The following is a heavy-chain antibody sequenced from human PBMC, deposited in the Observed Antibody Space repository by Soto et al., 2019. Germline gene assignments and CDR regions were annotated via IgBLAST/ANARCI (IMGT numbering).Heavy chain of an antibody. Sequence: QVQLVQSGAEVNKPGSSVKVSCKASGGTFSSYAISWVRQAPGQGLEWMGGIIPIFGTAHYAQKFQGRVTITADESTSTAYMALSSLRSADTAVYYCARGTLSYSYYYGMAVWGQETTVTVSS. J-gene: IGHJ6*02. CDR3: ARGTLSYSYYYGMAV. CDR1: GGTFSSYA. D-gene: IGHD1-26*01. V-gene: IGHV1-69*01. CDR2: IIPIFGTA.